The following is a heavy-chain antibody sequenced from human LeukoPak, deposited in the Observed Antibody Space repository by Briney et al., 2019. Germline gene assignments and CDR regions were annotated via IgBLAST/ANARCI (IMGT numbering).Heavy chain of an antibody. Sequence: GGSLRLSCSASGFTFSGYAMHWVRQAPGKGLEYVSAIISSGESTYYSDSVKDRFTISRDNSKNTLYLQMSSLRPEDTAVYYCVESASTWYLFDYWGQGTLVTVSS. D-gene: IGHD6-13*01. J-gene: IGHJ4*02. V-gene: IGHV3-64*03. CDR2: IISSGEST. CDR3: VESASTWYLFDY. CDR1: GFTFSGYA.